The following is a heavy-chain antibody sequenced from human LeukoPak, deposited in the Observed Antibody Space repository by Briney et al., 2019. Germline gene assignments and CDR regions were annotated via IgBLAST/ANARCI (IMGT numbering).Heavy chain of an antibody. D-gene: IGHD1-7*01. CDR2: IYTSGST. J-gene: IGHJ4*02. Sequence: TLSLTCTVSGGSISSGSYYWSWIRQPAGKGLEWIGRIYTSGSTNYNPSLKSRVTISVDTSKNQFSLKLSSVTAADTAVYYCATSVMGTTGSYLDYWGQGTLVTVSS. V-gene: IGHV4-61*02. CDR3: ATSVMGTTGSYLDY. CDR1: GGSISSGSYY.